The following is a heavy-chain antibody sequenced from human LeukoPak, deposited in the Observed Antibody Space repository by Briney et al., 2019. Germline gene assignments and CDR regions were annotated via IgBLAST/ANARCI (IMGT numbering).Heavy chain of an antibody. V-gene: IGHV1-2*02. D-gene: IGHD2-15*01. CDR1: GYTFTGYY. J-gene: IGHJ4*02. Sequence: ASVKVCCKASGYTFTGYYMHWVRQAPGQGLEWMGWINPNSGGTNYAQKFQGRVTMTRDTSISTAYMELSRLRSDDTAVYYCAREPSYCSGGSCFDYWGQGTLVTVSS. CDR3: AREPSYCSGGSCFDY. CDR2: INPNSGGT.